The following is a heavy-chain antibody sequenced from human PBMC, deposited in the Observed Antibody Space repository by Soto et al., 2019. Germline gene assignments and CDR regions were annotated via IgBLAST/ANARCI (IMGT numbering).Heavy chain of an antibody. CDR1: GGSISSGGYY. Sequence: QVQLQESGPGLVKPSQTLSLTCTVSGGSISSGGYYWSWIRQHPGKGLEWIGYIYYSGSTYYKPSLMSRGTISVDTSKNQFSLKLISVSAADAAVFYCASLKGFGELFFAYWGQGTLVTVSS. J-gene: IGHJ4*02. CDR3: ASLKGFGELFFAY. D-gene: IGHD3-10*01. V-gene: IGHV4-31*03. CDR2: IYYSGST.